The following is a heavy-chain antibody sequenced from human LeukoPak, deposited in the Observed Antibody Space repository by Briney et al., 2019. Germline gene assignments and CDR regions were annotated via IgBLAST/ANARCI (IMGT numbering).Heavy chain of an antibody. CDR1: GGSFSGYY. V-gene: IGHV4-34*01. CDR3: ARGGDQLWFNY. D-gene: IGHD5-18*01. CDR2: INHSGST. Sequence: WETLSLTCAVYGGSFSGYYWSWIRQPPGKGLEWIGEINHSGSTNYNPSLKSRVTISVDTSKNQFSLKLSSVTAADTAVYYCARGGDQLWFNYWGQGTLVTVS. J-gene: IGHJ4*02.